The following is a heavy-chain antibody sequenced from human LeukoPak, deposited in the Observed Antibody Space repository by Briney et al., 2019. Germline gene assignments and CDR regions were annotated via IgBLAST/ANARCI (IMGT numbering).Heavy chain of an antibody. CDR2: ISSSSSYI. J-gene: IGHJ5*02. V-gene: IGHV3-21*01. CDR3: ARDSVGRGYCSGGSCYHPGWFDP. D-gene: IGHD2-15*01. CDR1: GFTFSSYS. Sequence: GGSLRLSCAASGFTFSSYSMNWVRQAPGKGLEWVSSISSSSSYIYYADSVKGRFTISRDNAKNSLYLQMNSLRAEDTAVYYCARDSVGRGYCSGGSCYHPGWFDPWGQGTLVTVSS.